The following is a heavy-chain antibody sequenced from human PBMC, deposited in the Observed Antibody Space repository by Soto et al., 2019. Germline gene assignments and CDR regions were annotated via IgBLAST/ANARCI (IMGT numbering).Heavy chain of an antibody. J-gene: IGHJ6*03. D-gene: IGHD2-2*01. CDR1: GYTFTSYG. CDR2: ISAYNGNT. V-gene: IGHV1-18*01. CDR3: ARVVVPAAMPDSPYYNYMDV. Sequence: ASVKVSCKASGYTFTSYGISWVRQAPGQGLEWMGWISAYNGNTNYAQKLQGRVTMTTDTSTSTAYMELRSLRSDDTAVYYCARVVVPAAMPDSPYYNYMDVWGKGTMVTVSS.